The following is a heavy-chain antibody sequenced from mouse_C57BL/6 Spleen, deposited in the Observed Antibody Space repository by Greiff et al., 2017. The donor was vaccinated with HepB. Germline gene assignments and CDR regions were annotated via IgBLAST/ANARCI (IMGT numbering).Heavy chain of an antibody. CDR3: ARMGDYGSGLDY. J-gene: IGHJ2*01. CDR2: IDPSDSYT. Sequence: VQLQQPGAELVKPGASVKLSCKASGYTFTSYWMQWVKQRPGQGLEWIGGIDPSDSYTNYNQKFKGKATLTVDTSTSTAYMQRSSLTSEDSAVYYCARMGDYGSGLDYWGQGTTLTVSS. CDR1: GYTFTSYW. D-gene: IGHD1-1*01. V-gene: IGHV1-50*01.